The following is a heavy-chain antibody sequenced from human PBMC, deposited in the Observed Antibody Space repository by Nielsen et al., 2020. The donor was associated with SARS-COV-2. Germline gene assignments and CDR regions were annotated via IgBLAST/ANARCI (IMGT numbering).Heavy chain of an antibody. J-gene: IGHJ6*02. CDR3: ARDYDFWSGYSRGMDV. Sequence: GESLKISCAASGFTFSSYWMSWVRQAPGKGLEWVANIKQDGSEKYYVDSVKGRFTISRDNAKNSLYLQMNSLRAEDTAVYYCARDYDFWSGYSRGMDVWGQGTTVTVSS. CDR1: GFTFSSYW. CDR2: IKQDGSEK. D-gene: IGHD3-3*01. V-gene: IGHV3-7*01.